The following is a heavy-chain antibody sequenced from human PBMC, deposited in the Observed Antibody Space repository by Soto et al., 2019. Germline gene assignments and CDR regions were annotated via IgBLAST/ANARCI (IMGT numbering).Heavy chain of an antibody. D-gene: IGHD3-22*01. CDR1: GFTFSSYG. CDR3: ARDRYYYDSSGYYYVGDAFDI. CDR2: MWYDGSNK. V-gene: IGHV3-33*01. Sequence: QVQLVESGGGVVQPGRSLRLSCAASGFTFSSYGMHWVRQAPGKGLEWVAVMWYDGSNKYYADSVKGRFTISRDNSKNTLYLQMNSLRAEDTAVYYCARDRYYYDSSGYYYVGDAFDIWGQGTMVTVSS. J-gene: IGHJ3*02.